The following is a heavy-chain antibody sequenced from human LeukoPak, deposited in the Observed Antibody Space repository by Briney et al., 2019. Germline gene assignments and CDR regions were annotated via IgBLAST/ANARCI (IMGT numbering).Heavy chain of an antibody. V-gene: IGHV4-38-2*01. D-gene: IGHD3-22*01. CDR1: GYSISSGYY. CDR3: ARHQRMGRITMIVVGGLDY. Sequence: SETLSLTCAVSGYSISSGYYWGWIRQPPGKGLEWVGSIYHSGSTYYNPSLKSRVTISVDTSKNQFSLKLSSVTAADTAVYYCARHQRMGRITMIVVGGLDYWGQGTLVTVSS. J-gene: IGHJ4*02. CDR2: IYHSGST.